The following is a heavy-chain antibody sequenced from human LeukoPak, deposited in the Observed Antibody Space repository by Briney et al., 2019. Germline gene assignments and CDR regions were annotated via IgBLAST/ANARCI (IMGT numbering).Heavy chain of an antibody. J-gene: IGHJ4*02. V-gene: IGHV3-23*01. CDR3: AVVVLPAATFDY. Sequence: GGSLRLSCAASGFTFSSYAMSWVRQAPGKGLELVSAISGSGGSTYYADSVKGRFTISRDNSKNTLYLQMNSLRAEDTAVYYCAVVVLPAATFDYWGQGTLVTVSS. D-gene: IGHD2-2*01. CDR2: ISGSGGST. CDR1: GFTFSSYA.